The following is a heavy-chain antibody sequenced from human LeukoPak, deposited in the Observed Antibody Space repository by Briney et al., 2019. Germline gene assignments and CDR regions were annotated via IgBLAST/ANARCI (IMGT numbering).Heavy chain of an antibody. D-gene: IGHD6-13*01. CDR1: GFSFSRYW. J-gene: IGHJ6*03. CDR2: IKPDGSEI. CDR3: ARQKALYSSSWLYYYYYMDV. Sequence: GGSLRLSCAASGFSFSRYWMSWVRQAPVKGLEWVANIKPDGSEIYYVDSVKGRFTISRDNAKNAVYLHMNSLRAEDTAVYYCARQKALYSSSWLYYYYYMDVWGKGTTVTISS. V-gene: IGHV3-7*01.